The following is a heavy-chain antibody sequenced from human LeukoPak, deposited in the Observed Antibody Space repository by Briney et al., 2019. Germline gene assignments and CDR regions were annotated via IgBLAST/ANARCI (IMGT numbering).Heavy chain of an antibody. V-gene: IGHV3-30*18. D-gene: IGHD3-22*01. CDR1: GFSFRSFW. CDR3: AKDDYYDTSGYRD. Sequence: GGSLRLSCAGSGFSFRSFWMSWVRQAPGKGLEWVAVISYDVGKKYYADSVKGRFTISRDNSKNTLYLQMNSLRAEDTAVYYYAKDDYYDTSGYRDWGQGTLVTVSS. CDR2: ISYDVGKK. J-gene: IGHJ4*02.